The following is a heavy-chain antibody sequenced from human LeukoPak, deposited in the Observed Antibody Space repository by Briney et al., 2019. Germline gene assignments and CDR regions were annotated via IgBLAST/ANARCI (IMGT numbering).Heavy chain of an antibody. D-gene: IGHD3-22*01. CDR1: GFIFEDYG. CDR2: INWSGGST. V-gene: IGHV3-20*04. CDR3: ARTYYFDSSGFYSEGNYYYYYMDV. J-gene: IGHJ6*03. Sequence: GGSLRLSCAASGFIFEDYGVSWVRQAPGKGLEWVSGINWSGGSTDYADSVKGRFTVSRDNAKNSLYLQMNSLRVEDTALYYCARTYYFDSSGFYSEGNYYYYYMDVWGKGTTVIVSS.